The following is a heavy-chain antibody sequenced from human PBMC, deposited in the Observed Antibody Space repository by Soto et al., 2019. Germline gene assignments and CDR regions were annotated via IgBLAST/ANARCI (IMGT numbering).Heavy chain of an antibody. J-gene: IGHJ4*02. V-gene: IGHV1-18*01. CDR3: TTGLGRWFN. CDR2: INAYNGNT. CDR1: GYTFTSYG. D-gene: IGHD2-15*01. Sequence: ASVKVSCKASGYTFTSYGISWVRQAPGQRLEWMGWINAYNGNTNYAQKLQGRVTITRDTSASTAYMELSSLKTEDTAVYYCTTGLGRWFNSGQGTLVTVSS.